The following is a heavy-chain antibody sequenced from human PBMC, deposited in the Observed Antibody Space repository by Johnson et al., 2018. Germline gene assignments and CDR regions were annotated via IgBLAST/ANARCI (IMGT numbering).Heavy chain of an antibody. CDR2: IPYDGSNQ. CDR3: AKESRPLHTRRFLEWLLSGYGMDV. J-gene: IGHJ6*02. V-gene: IGHV3-30-3*01. CDR1: GFTFSSYA. D-gene: IGHD3-3*01. Sequence: QVQLVQSGGGVVQXGRSXRLXCAASGFTFSSYAMHWVRQAPGKGLESVAVIPYDGSNQYYAHSETGRFTIPRDNSKNTLYPQTNRQRAEDTAVYYCAKESRPLHTRRFLEWLLSGYGMDVWGQGTTVTVSS.